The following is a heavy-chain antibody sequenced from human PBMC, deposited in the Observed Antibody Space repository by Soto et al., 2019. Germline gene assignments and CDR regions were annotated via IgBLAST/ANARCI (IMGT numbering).Heavy chain of an antibody. Sequence: GGSLRLSCAASGFVVTNYYMSWVRQAPGKGLEWVAVFFIGGDTHYAESVKGHFTISRDNSKNTLYLQMNSLRAEDTAVYYCARGGYSYGYYVYWGQGTLVTVSS. D-gene: IGHD5-18*01. CDR1: GFVVTNYY. V-gene: IGHV3-53*01. CDR2: FFIGGDT. J-gene: IGHJ4*02. CDR3: ARGGYSYGYYVY.